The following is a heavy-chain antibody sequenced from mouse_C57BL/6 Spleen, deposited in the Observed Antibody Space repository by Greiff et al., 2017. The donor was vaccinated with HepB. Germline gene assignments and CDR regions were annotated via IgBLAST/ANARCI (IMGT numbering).Heavy chain of an antibody. CDR1: GFSLTSYG. Sequence: QVQLQQSGPGLVQPSQSLSITCTVSGFSLTSYGVHWVRQSPGKGLEWLGVIWRGGSTDYNAAFMSRLSITKDNSKSQVFFKMNSLQADDTAIYYCAKIDYDNYYAMDYWGQGTSVTVSS. CDR2: IWRGGST. CDR3: AKIDYDNYYAMDY. J-gene: IGHJ4*01. D-gene: IGHD2-4*01. V-gene: IGHV2-5*01.